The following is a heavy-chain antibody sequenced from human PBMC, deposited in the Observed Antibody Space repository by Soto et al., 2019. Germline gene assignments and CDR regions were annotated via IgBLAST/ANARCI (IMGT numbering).Heavy chain of an antibody. CDR2: ISYNGRNK. J-gene: IGHJ4*02. V-gene: IGHV3-30*04. CDR1: GFTFSFYA. CDR3: ARQAKIGDRSQFYFDS. D-gene: IGHD3-16*01. Sequence: QVQLVESGGDVVQPGRSLRLSCAVSGFTFSFYAVHWVRQAPGKGLEWVAVISYNGRNKHYVDSVKGRFTISRDNSQDTLYLQMDSLRPDDTAVYYCARQAKIGDRSQFYFDSWGQGTLVTVSS.